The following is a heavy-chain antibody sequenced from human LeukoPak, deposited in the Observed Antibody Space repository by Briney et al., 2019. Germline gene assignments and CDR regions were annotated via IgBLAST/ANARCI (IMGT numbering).Heavy chain of an antibody. D-gene: IGHD3-10*01. CDR1: GGSISSYY. J-gene: IGHJ4*02. Sequence: SETLSLTCTVPGGSISSYYWSWIRQPPGKGLEWIGYVYYSGSTNYNPSLKSRVTISVDTSKNQFSLKLSSVTGADTAVYYCARSELLWFGGVNSGFDYWGQGTLVTASS. V-gene: IGHV4-59*01. CDR3: ARSELLWFGGVNSGFDY. CDR2: VYYSGST.